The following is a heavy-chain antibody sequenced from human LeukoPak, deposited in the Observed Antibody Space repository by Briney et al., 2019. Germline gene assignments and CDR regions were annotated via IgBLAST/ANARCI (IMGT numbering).Heavy chain of an antibody. CDR2: ISSSGSTI. Sequence: GGSLRLSCAASGFTFSDYYMSWIRQAPGKGLEWVSYISSSGSTIYYADSVKGRFTISRDNAKNSLCLQMNSLRAEDTAVYYCARGRTPTIFGVAYYYYYMDVWGKGTTVTVSS. V-gene: IGHV3-11*04. CDR1: GFTFSDYY. D-gene: IGHD3-3*01. CDR3: ARGRTPTIFGVAYYYYYMDV. J-gene: IGHJ6*03.